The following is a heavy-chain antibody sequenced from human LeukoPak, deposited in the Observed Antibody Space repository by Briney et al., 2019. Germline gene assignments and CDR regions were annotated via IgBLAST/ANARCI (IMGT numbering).Heavy chain of an antibody. CDR1: GGSINSNY. V-gene: IGHV4-59*08. CDR3: ARHDGVVLVGAAIRNSDAFDI. CDR2: IYYSGST. D-gene: IGHD2-15*01. Sequence: TSETLSLTCTVSGGSINSNYWSWIRQPPGKGLEWIAYIYYSGSTNYNPSLKSRVTISIDTSKNQFSLKLSSVTAADTAVYYCARHDGVVLVGAAIRNSDAFDIWGHGTMVTVSS. J-gene: IGHJ3*02.